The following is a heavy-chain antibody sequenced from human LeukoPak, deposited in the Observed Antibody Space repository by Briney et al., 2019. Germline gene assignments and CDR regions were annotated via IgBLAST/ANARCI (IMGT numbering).Heavy chain of an antibody. CDR3: ARHSGGLTGTTDWFDP. V-gene: IGHV4-39*01. D-gene: IGHD1-14*01. CDR2: IYYSGNT. J-gene: IGHJ5*02. Sequence: PSETLSRTCTVSGGSISSSSYYWGWIRQPPGNGLEWIGSIYYSGNTYYSPSLKSRLTISVDTSKNQFSLRVNSVTAADTAVYYCARHSGGLTGTTDWFDPWGQGTVVTVSS. CDR1: GGSISSSSYY.